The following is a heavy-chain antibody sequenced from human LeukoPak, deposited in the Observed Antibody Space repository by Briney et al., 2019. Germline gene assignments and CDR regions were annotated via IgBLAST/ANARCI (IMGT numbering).Heavy chain of an antibody. V-gene: IGHV3-7*03. J-gene: IGHJ4*02. Sequence: GGSLRLSCAASGFIFSNHWMTWVRQAPGKGLEWVANIKPDGSQQYYVDSMKGRFTNSRDNAKNSLYLQMNSLRAEDTAVYYCARDRQETDYVWGSYRPSYYFDYWGQGTLVTVSS. CDR2: IKPDGSQQ. D-gene: IGHD3-16*02. CDR3: ARDRQETDYVWGSYRPSYYFDY. CDR1: GFIFSNHW.